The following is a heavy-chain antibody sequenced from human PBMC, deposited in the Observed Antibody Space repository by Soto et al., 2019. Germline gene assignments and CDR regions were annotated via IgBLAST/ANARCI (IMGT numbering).Heavy chain of an antibody. J-gene: IGHJ6*02. CDR2: ISYDGSNK. CDR3: GRDFLGSGASSGHYYDMDV. CDR1: GFTFSTYA. V-gene: IGHV3-30-3*01. Sequence: QAQLVESGGGVVQPGRSLRLSCAASGFTFSTYAMHWVRQAPGKGLEWVAVISYDGSNKYYIDSVKGRFTISRDNSKNQRILQINSRGMEDRAVYYCGRDFLGSGASSGHYYDMDVWGPGTTVTV. D-gene: IGHD3-10*01.